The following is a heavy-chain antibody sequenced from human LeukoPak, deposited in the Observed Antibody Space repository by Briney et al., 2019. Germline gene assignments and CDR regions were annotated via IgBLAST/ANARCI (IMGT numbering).Heavy chain of an antibody. D-gene: IGHD3-3*01. Sequence: GRSLRLSCAASGFTFSSYGMHWVRQAPGKGLEWVAVIWYDGSNKYYADSVKGRFTISRDNSKNTLNLQMNSLRAEDTAVYYCAKGNDFWSGYLDYWGQGTLVTVSS. J-gene: IGHJ4*02. CDR1: GFTFSSYG. CDR3: AKGNDFWSGYLDY. CDR2: IWYDGSNK. V-gene: IGHV3-33*06.